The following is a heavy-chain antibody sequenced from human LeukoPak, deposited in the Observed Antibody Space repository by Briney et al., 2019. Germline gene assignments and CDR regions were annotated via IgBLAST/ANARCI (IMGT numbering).Heavy chain of an antibody. CDR1: GGSISDYY. J-gene: IGHJ5*02. Sequence: SETLSLTCTVSGGSISDYYWDWIRQPPGKGLEWIGYIYYSGSTNYNPSLKSRDTISVDTSKNQFSLKLSSVTAADTAVYYCARDRVKYQLLYYLDPWGQGTLVTVSS. D-gene: IGHD2-2*02. CDR2: IYYSGST. V-gene: IGHV4-59*01. CDR3: ARDRVKYQLLYYLDP.